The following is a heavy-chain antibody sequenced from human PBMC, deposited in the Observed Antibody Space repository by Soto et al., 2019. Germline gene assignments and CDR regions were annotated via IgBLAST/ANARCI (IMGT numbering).Heavy chain of an antibody. CDR2: IYWDDDK. Sequence: QITLKESGPTLVKPTQTLTLTCTFSGFSLSTSGVGVGWIRQPPGKALEWLALIYWDDDKRYSPSLKSRLTITKDTYKKQVVLTMTNMDPVDTATYYCAHLYYYDSSGYLDAFDIWGQGTMVTVSS. V-gene: IGHV2-5*02. J-gene: IGHJ3*02. D-gene: IGHD3-22*01. CDR3: AHLYYYDSSGYLDAFDI. CDR1: GFSLSTSGVG.